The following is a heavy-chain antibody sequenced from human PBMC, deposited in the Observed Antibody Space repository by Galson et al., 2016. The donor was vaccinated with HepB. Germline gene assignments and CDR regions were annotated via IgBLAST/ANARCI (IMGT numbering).Heavy chain of an antibody. CDR3: ARLGGGY. CDR2: IDPADSTT. J-gene: IGHJ4*02. V-gene: IGHV5-10-1*01. D-gene: IGHD1-26*01. CDR1: GYSFTTYR. Sequence: QSGAEVKKPGESLRISCKTSGYSFTTYRIAWVRQMPGKGLEWMATIDPADSTTNYSPSLQGHSTISVDKSISTAYLPWSSLKASDTAMFYCARLGGGYWGQGTLVTVSS.